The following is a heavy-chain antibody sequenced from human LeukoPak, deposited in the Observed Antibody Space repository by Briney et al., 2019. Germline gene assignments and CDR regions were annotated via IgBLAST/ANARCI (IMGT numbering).Heavy chain of an antibody. Sequence: GASVKVSCKASGGTFSSYAISWVRQAPGQGLEWMGGIIPIFGTANYAQKFQGRVTVTTDESTSTAYMELSSLRSEDTAVYYCARDGTGTILDWFDPWGQGTLVTVSS. CDR1: GGTFSSYA. D-gene: IGHD1-7*01. J-gene: IGHJ5*02. CDR3: ARDGTGTILDWFDP. V-gene: IGHV1-69*05. CDR2: IIPIFGTA.